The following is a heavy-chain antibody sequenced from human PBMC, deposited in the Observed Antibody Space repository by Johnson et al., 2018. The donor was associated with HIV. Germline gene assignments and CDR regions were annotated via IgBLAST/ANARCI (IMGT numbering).Heavy chain of an antibody. CDR3: ARSVGYCSGGSCSPDAFDI. Sequence: VQLVESGGGLVQPGRSLRLSCAASGFTFSSYAMHWVRQAPGKGLEWVAVISYDGSNKYYADSVKGRFTISRDNSKNTLYLQMNSLRAEDTAVYYCARSVGYCSGGSCSPDAFDIWGQGTMVTVSS. D-gene: IGHD2-15*01. V-gene: IGHV3-30-3*01. J-gene: IGHJ3*02. CDR2: ISYDGSNK. CDR1: GFTFSSYA.